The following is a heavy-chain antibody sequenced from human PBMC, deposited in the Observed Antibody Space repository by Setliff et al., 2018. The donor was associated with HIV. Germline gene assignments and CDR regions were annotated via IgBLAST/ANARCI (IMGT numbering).Heavy chain of an antibody. CDR1: GFTFSRYW. CDR3: AKFFGGYGDYMGFDY. Sequence: PGGSLRLSCAASGFTFSRYWMIWVRQAPGKGLEWVANIDLYGSEKNYVDSVEGRFTISRDNARNSLFLQMNSLRAEDTAVYYCAKFFGGYGDYMGFDYWGQGTLVTVSS. J-gene: IGHJ4*02. V-gene: IGHV3-7*01. D-gene: IGHD4-17*01. CDR2: IDLYGSEK.